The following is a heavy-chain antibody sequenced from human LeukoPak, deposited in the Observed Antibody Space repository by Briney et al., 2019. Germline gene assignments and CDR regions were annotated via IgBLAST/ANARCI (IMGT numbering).Heavy chain of an antibody. J-gene: IGHJ4*02. V-gene: IGHV4-34*01. Sequence: PGGSLRLSCAASGFTFSSYGMHWIRQPPGKGLEWIGEIHHNGSTNCNPSLKSRVIMSLDTSKNQFSLKLSSVTAADTAVYYCARQSTGDYLSYSDYWGQGTLVTVSS. CDR2: IHHNGST. CDR3: ARQSTGDYLSYSDY. CDR1: GFTFSSYG. D-gene: IGHD4-17*01.